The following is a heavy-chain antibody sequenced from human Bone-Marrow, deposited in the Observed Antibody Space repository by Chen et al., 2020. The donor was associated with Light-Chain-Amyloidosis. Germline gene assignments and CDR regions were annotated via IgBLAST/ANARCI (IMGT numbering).Heavy chain of an antibody. J-gene: IGHJ4*02. CDR1: GYTFPNYW. D-gene: IGHD5-12*01. Sequence: EVQLEQSGPEVKKPGESLKISCKGSGYTFPNYWIGWVRQMPGKGLEWMGVIYPDDCDARYSPSFEGQVTISADKSIPTAYLQWRSLKASDTAMYYCARRRDGYNFDYWGQGTLVTVSS. CDR2: IYPDDCDA. V-gene: IGHV5-51*01. CDR3: ARRRDGYNFDY.